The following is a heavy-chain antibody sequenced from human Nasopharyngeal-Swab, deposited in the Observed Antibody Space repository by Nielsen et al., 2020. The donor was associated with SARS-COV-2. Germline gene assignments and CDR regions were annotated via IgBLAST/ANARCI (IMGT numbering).Heavy chain of an antibody. CDR1: GFTFSGYA. CDR2: ISGTGDNT. J-gene: IGHJ5*02. CDR3: AKDSGAGFCSGGSCFPTNH. D-gene: IGHD2-15*01. V-gene: IGHV3-23*01. Sequence: GESLKISCAASGFTFSGYAMNWVRQAPGKGLEWVSGISGTGDNTYYADSVKGRFTISRDSSKNTLYLQMNSLRAEDTAIYYCAKDSGAGFCSGGSCFPTNHWGQGTLVTVSS.